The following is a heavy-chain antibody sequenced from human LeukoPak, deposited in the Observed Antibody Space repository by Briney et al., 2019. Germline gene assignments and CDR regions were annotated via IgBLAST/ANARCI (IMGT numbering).Heavy chain of an antibody. CDR2: IYPGDSDT. CDR3: ARAYGSGDYVWGSYPDY. D-gene: IGHD3-16*02. J-gene: IGHJ4*02. CDR1: GYSFTSYW. V-gene: IGHV5-51*01. Sequence: PGESLKISCKGSGYSFTSYWIGWVRQMPGKGLEWMGIIYPGDSDTRYSPSFQGQVTISADKSISTAYLQWSSLKASDTAMYYCARAYGSGDYVWGSYPDYWGQGTLVTVSS.